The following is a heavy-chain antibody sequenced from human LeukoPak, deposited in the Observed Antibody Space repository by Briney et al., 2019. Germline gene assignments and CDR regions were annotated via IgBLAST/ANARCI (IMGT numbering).Heavy chain of an antibody. V-gene: IGHV3-23*01. Sequence: GGSLRLSCAASGFTFSNYWMNWVRQAPGQGLEWVSTIRTNGAGTHYADSVRGRFTISRDDSKNTLYLQMDSLRAEDTAVYYCARDDYGDSGPLFDYWGQGTLVTVSS. D-gene: IGHD4-17*01. CDR3: ARDDYGDSGPLFDY. J-gene: IGHJ4*02. CDR1: GFTFSNYW. CDR2: IRTNGAGT.